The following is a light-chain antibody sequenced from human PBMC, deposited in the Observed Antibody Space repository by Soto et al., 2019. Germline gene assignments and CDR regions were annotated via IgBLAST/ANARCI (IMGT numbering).Light chain of an antibody. V-gene: IGKV1-5*03. Sequence: DFQRTRTPSTLSAPVGARLILTCRASQSIGNWLAWYQQKPGKAPKLLIYKASSLESGVPTRFSGSGSGTDFTLTISSLQPEDFATYYCQQYNSYVFGPGTKVDIK. J-gene: IGKJ3*01. CDR2: KAS. CDR1: QSIGNW. CDR3: QQYNSYV.